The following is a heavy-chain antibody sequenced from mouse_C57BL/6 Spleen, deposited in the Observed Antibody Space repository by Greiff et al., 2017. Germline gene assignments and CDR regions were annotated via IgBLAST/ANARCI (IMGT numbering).Heavy chain of an antibody. CDR2: IYPGDGDT. CDR3: ARPLHSSFDY. CDR1: GYAFSSSW. Sequence: VQLQQSGPELVKPGASVKISCKASGYAFSSSWMNWVKQRPGKGLEWIGRIYPGDGDTNYNGKFKGKATLTADKSSSTAYMQLSSLTSEDSAVYFCARPLHSSFDYWGQGTTLTVSS. V-gene: IGHV1-82*01. D-gene: IGHD3-1*01. J-gene: IGHJ2*01.